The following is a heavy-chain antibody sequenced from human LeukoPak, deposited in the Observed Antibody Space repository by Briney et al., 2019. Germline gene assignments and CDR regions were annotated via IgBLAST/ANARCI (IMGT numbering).Heavy chain of an antibody. CDR3: ARDSNRYGSGSY. D-gene: IGHD3-10*01. CDR2: IYYGGNT. J-gene: IGHJ4*02. Sequence: SETLSLTCTVSGDSISSSTYFWGWIRQPPGKGLVWIGYIYYGGNTYYNPSLKSRVTISVDTSKNQFSLGLSSVTAADTAVYYCARDSNRYGSGSYWGQGTLVTVSS. V-gene: IGHV4-39*07. CDR1: GDSISSSTYF.